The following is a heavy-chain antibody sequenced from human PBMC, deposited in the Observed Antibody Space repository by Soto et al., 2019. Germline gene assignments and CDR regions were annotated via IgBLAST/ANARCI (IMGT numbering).Heavy chain of an antibody. D-gene: IGHD3-10*01. V-gene: IGHV4-39*07. CDR2: IYHTGNT. Sequence: PSETLSLTCTVSGGSISNSRYYWAWIRQPPGKGLEWIGSIYHTGNTYYNPSLRSRVTISVDTSKNQFSLKLSSVTAADTAVYYCARGLAVGELSGWFDPWGQGTLVTVSS. CDR1: GGSISNSRYY. CDR3: ARGLAVGELSGWFDP. J-gene: IGHJ5*02.